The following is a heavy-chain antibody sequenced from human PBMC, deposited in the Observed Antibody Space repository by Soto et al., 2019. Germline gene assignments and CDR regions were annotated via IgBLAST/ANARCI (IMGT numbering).Heavy chain of an antibody. D-gene: IGHD3-22*01. CDR1: AFTFSSYA. CDR2: ISGAGGGT. J-gene: IGHJ4*02. V-gene: IGHV3-23*01. CDR3: AKDVTYYYDSSAYYPFDY. Sequence: EVHLLESGGGLAQPGGSLRLSCAASAFTFSSYAMSWVRQAPGKGLEWVSGISGAGGGTYYADSVKGRFTISRDNSKNTLYLQMNSLRAEDTAVYYCAKDVTYYYDSSAYYPFDYWGQGTRVTVSS.